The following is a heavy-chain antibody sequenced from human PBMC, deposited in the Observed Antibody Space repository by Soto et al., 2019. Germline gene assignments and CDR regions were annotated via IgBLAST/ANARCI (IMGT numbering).Heavy chain of an antibody. J-gene: IGHJ6*03. CDR1: GFTFSSYW. CDR3: ARGAYCSGGSCYPKYYYYYYYMDV. V-gene: IGHV3-74*01. CDR2: INSDGSST. D-gene: IGHD2-15*01. Sequence: EVQLVESGGGLVQPGGSLRLSCAASGFTFSSYWMHWVRQAPGKGLVWVSRINSDGSSTSYADSVKGRFTISRDNAKNTLYLQMNSLRAEDTAVYDCARGAYCSGGSCYPKYYYYYYYMDVWGKGTTVTVSS.